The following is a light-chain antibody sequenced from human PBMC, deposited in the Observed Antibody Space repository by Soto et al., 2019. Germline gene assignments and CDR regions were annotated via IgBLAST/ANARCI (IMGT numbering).Light chain of an antibody. Sequence: MMMTQSPATLFVSPGERVTLSCRTSHSVNSHVAWYQQKPGQAPRLLLYGASTRATGIPVRFSGSGFGTEFTLTISSLQSEDFAVYYCQQYKNWPLFGQGTRLDIK. V-gene: IGKV3-15*01. CDR3: QQYKNWPL. CDR2: GAS. CDR1: HSVNSH. J-gene: IGKJ5*01.